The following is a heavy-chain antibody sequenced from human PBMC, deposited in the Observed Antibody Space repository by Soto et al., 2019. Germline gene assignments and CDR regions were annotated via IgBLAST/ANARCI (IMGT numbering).Heavy chain of an antibody. D-gene: IGHD3-22*01. V-gene: IGHV1-46*01. CDR3: ARVYYYDSSGSHPFDP. CDR1: GYTFTSYY. J-gene: IGHJ5*02. CDR2: INPSGGST. Sequence: ASVKVSCKASGYTFTSYYMHWVRQAPGQGLEWMGIINPSGGSTSYAQKFQGRVTMTRDTSTSTVYMELSSLRSEDTAVYYCARVYYYDSSGSHPFDPWGQGTLVTVSS.